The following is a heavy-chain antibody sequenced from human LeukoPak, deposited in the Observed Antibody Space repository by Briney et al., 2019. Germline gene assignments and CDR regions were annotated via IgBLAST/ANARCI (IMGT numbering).Heavy chain of an antibody. V-gene: IGHV4-34*01. CDR3: ARGTREYYYDSSGPLYFGY. J-gene: IGHJ4*02. CDR2: INHSGST. D-gene: IGHD3-22*01. CDR1: GGSFSGYY. Sequence: SETLSLTCAVYGGSFSGYYWSWIRQPPGKGLEWIGEINHSGSTNYNPSLKSRVTISVDTSKNQFSLKLSSVTAADAAVYYCARGTREYYYDSSGPLYFGYWGQGTLVTVSS.